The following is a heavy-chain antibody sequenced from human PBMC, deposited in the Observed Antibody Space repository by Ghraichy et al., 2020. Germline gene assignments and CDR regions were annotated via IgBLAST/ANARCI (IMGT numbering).Heavy chain of an antibody. J-gene: IGHJ4*02. Sequence: ESLNISCAASGFTFSAYPMNCVRQAPGKGLEWVSNIRSSDTTTYYADSVKGRFTISRDNAKNLLYLQMDSLRDEDSAVYYCARDQDWAFDYWGQGILVTVSS. CDR3: ARDQDWAFDY. CDR1: GFTFSAYP. CDR2: IRSSDTTT. V-gene: IGHV3-48*02. D-gene: IGHD3-9*01.